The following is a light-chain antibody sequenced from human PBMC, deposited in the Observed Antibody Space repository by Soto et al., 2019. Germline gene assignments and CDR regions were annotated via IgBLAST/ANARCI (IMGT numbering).Light chain of an antibody. CDR1: QSLQYSNGYNY. Sequence: ESVLTQSPLSLPVIPGEPASISCRSSQSLQYSNGYNYLDWYLQKPGQSPQLLIYLGSNRASGVPGRFSGSGSGTDFTLKISRVEAEDVGVYYCMQALRTQWTFGQGTKVDIK. CDR3: MQALRTQWT. V-gene: IGKV2-28*01. J-gene: IGKJ1*01. CDR2: LGS.